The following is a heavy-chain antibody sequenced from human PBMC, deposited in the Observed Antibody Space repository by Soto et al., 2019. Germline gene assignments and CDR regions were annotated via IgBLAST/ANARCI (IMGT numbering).Heavy chain of an antibody. D-gene: IGHD1-7*01. CDR3: ARTGTTWAYFDY. CDR1: GGSISSYY. V-gene: IGHV4-59*01. J-gene: IGHJ4*02. Sequence: SETLSLTCTVSGGSISSYYWSWIRQPPGKGLEWIGYIYYSGSTNYNPSLKSRVTISVDTSKNQFSLKLSSVTAADTAVYYCARTGTTWAYFDYWGQGTLVTVSS. CDR2: IYYSGST.